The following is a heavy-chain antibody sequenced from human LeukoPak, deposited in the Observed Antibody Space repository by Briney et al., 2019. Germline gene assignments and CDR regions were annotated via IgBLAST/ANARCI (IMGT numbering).Heavy chain of an antibody. D-gene: IGHD2-15*01. Sequence: SVKVSCKASGGTFSSYAISWVRQAPGQGLEWMGGIIPIFGTANYAQKFQGRVTITRNTSISTAYMELSSLRSEDTAVYYCARGRYCSGGSCYLRNWGQGTLVTVSS. J-gene: IGHJ4*02. V-gene: IGHV1-69*05. CDR3: ARGRYCSGGSCYLRN. CDR1: GGTFSSYA. CDR2: IIPIFGTA.